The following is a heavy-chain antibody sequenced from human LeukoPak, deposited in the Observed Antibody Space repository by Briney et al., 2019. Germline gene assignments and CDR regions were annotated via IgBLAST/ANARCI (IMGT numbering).Heavy chain of an antibody. CDR2: IYYSGST. CDR3: ARNQGIAARPPYYYYYGMDV. J-gene: IGHJ6*02. CDR1: GGSISSYY. Sequence: SETLSLTCTVSGGSISSYYWSWIRQPPGKGLEWIGYIYYSGSTNYNPPLKSRVTISVDTSKNQFSLKLSSVTAADTAVYYCARNQGIAARPPYYYYYGMDVWGQGTTVTVSS. V-gene: IGHV4-59*08. D-gene: IGHD6-6*01.